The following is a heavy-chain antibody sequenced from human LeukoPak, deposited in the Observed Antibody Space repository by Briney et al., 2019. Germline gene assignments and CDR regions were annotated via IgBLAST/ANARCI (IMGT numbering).Heavy chain of an antibody. Sequence: GGSLGLSCAASGFTFSDYYMSWIRQAPGKGLEWVANIKQDGSEKYYVDSVKGRFTISRDNAKNSLYLQMNSLRAEDTAVYYCARVFEGPSITTYYYYYYMDVWGKGTTVTVSS. V-gene: IGHV3-7*01. J-gene: IGHJ6*03. CDR1: GFTFSDYY. CDR3: ARVFEGPSITTYYYYYYMDV. CDR2: IKQDGSEK. D-gene: IGHD5-24*01.